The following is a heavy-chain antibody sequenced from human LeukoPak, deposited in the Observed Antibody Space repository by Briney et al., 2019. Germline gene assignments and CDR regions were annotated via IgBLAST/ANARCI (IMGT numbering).Heavy chain of an antibody. J-gene: IGHJ4*02. CDR1: GSIFISYW. D-gene: IGHD6-19*01. CDR3: ARRWAVAGAFDY. CDR2: IYPGDSAT. Sequence: PGESLQISCQGSGSIFISYWIGGVRQLPGKGLEWMAMIYPGDSATRYSPSFQGQVTVSADKSISTAYLQWSSLKASDTAIYYCARRWAVAGAFDYWGQGTLVTVSS. V-gene: IGHV5-51*01.